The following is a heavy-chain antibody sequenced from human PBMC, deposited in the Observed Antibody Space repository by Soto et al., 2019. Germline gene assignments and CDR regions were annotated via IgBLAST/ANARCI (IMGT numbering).Heavy chain of an antibody. CDR2: IIPIFGTA. V-gene: IGHV1-69*13. J-gene: IGHJ6*02. D-gene: IGHD3-3*01. CDR1: GGTFSSYA. CDR3: ARDRATIFGVVIKAPYGMDV. Sequence: SVKVSCXASGGTFSSYAISWVRQAPGQGLEWMGGIIPIFGTANYAQKFQGRVTITADESTSTAYMELSSLRSEDTAVYYCARDRATIFGVVIKAPYGMDVWGQGTTVTVSS.